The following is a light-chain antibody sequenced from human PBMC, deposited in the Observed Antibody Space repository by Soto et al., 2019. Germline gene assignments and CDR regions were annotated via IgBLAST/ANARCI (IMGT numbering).Light chain of an antibody. V-gene: IGLV2-23*02. CDR3: CSYAGSNWGYV. CDR2: KVS. J-gene: IGLJ1*01. Sequence: QSALTQPASVSGSPGQSITISCTGTSSDIGSYHLVSWYQHHSGKAPKLIIYKVSQWPSGVSDRFSASKSGSTASLTISGLQAEDEADYYCCSYAGSNWGYVFGTWTKLTVL. CDR1: SSDIGSYHL.